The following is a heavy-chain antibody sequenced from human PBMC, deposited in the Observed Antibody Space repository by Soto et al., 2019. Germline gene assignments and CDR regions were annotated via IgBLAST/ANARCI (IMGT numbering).Heavy chain of an antibody. CDR1: GLPFRNDW. D-gene: IGHD5-12*01. CDR2: INQDGSER. J-gene: IGHJ4*02. CDR3: AVYGYVVSAAAY. Sequence: EMQLVESGGGWVQPGGSLRLSCAGSGLPFRNDWLSWVRQAPGKGLEWVANINQDGSERYYVDSVRGRFTISRDNVENSLYLQLNSLRPEDTAVYYCAVYGYVVSAAAYWGQGTLVTVSS. V-gene: IGHV3-7*03.